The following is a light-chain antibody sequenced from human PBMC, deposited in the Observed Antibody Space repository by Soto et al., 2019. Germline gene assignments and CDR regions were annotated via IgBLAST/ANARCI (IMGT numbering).Light chain of an antibody. CDR2: DAS. J-gene: IGKJ1*01. V-gene: IGKV1-5*01. CDR1: QTISSW. Sequence: DIQMTQSPSPLPASVGDRVTITCRASQTISSWLAWYQQKPGKAPGILIYDASRLAGGVPSRFRGSESGTEFTLTIGSLHPDDFATYFCQQYYNYSTLGQGTKVDI. CDR3: QQYYNYST.